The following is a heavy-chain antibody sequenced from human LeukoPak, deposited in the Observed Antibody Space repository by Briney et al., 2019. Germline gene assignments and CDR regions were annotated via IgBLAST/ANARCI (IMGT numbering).Heavy chain of an antibody. CDR1: GGSISSSSYY. D-gene: IGHD6-13*01. CDR2: IYYSVST. CDR3: AISIAAAFDAFDI. V-gene: IGHV4-39*07. J-gene: IGHJ3*02. Sequence: PSETLSLTCTVSGGSISSSSYYWGWIRQPPGKGLEWIGSIYYSVSTYYNPSLKSRVTISVDTSKNQFSLKLSSVTAADTAVYYCAISIAAAFDAFDIWGQGTMVTVSS.